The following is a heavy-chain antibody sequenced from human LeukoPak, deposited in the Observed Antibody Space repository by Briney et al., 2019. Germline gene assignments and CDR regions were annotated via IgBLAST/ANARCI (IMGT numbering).Heavy chain of an antibody. CDR3: ASIQLGSFDY. CDR1: GGSISSYY. V-gene: IGHV4-59*01. J-gene: IGHJ4*02. D-gene: IGHD1-1*01. CDR2: IYYSGST. Sequence: SETLSLTCTVSGGSISSYYWSWIRQPPGKGLEWIGYIYYSGSTNYNPSLKSRVTISVDTFKNQFSLKLSSVTAADTAVYYYASIQLGSFDYWGQGTLVTVSS.